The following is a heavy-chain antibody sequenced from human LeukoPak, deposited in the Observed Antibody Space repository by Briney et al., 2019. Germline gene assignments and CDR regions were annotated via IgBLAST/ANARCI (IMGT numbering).Heavy chain of an antibody. V-gene: IGHV3-23*01. CDR3: ATDRGYGDNVLGY. Sequence: GGSLRLSCAASGFTFSSYAMNWVRQAPGKGLEWVSGISGSGGSTYYADSVKGRFTISRDNSKNMLYLQMNSLRAEDTAVHYCATDRGYGDNVLGYWGQGTLVTVSS. CDR1: GFTFSSYA. J-gene: IGHJ4*02. D-gene: IGHD4-17*01. CDR2: ISGSGGST.